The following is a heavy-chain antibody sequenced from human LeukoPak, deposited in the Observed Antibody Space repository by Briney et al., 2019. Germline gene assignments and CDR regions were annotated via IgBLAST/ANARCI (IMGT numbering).Heavy chain of an antibody. J-gene: IGHJ4*02. CDR3: VKIVMAGGYFDY. V-gene: IGHV3-64*05. CDR2: ISSNGATT. Sequence: GGSLRLSCSASGFTFSSYAMHWVRQAPGKGLEYVSAISSNGATTYYADSVKGRFTISRDNSKNTLYFQMSSLRPEDTAVYYCVKIVMAGGYFDYWGQGTLVTVSS. CDR1: GFTFSSYA. D-gene: IGHD3-16*01.